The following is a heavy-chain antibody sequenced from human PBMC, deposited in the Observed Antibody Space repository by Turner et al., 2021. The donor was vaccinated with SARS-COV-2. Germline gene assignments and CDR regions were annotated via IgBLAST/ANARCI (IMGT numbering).Heavy chain of an antibody. Sequence: QVQLVQSGAEVKKPGSSVKVSCKASGGTFSTYAISWVRQAPGQGLGWMGGIIPIFGTATYERKFQGRVTITADESTSTAYMELSSLRSEDTAVYYCARVGVGGSSWPKDFDYWGQGTLVTVSS. D-gene: IGHD6-13*01. CDR1: GGTFSTYA. J-gene: IGHJ4*02. V-gene: IGHV1-69*01. CDR3: ARVGVGGSSWPKDFDY. CDR2: IIPIFGTA.